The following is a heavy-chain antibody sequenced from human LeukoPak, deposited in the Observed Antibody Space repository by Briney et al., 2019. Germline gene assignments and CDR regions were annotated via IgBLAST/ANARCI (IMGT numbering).Heavy chain of an antibody. CDR1: GGSISSYY. D-gene: IGHD6-13*01. V-gene: IGHV4-59*08. CDR3: ARHHLVAAVFDY. CDR2: IYYSGST. Sequence: SETLSLTCTVSGGSISSYYWSWIRQPPGKGLEWIGYIYYSGSTNYNPSLKSRVTISVDTSKNQFSLKLSSVTAADTAVYYCARHHLVAAVFDYWGQGTLVTVSS. J-gene: IGHJ4*02.